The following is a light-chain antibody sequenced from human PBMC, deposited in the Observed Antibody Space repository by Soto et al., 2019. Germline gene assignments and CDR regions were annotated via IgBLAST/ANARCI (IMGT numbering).Light chain of an antibody. CDR1: QSISRY. J-gene: IGKJ4*01. CDR3: QQRSDWPLT. Sequence: EIVLTQSPATLSLSPGDRATLSCRASQSISRYLAWYQQKPGQAPRLLIYDASNRATGIPARFSGSGSETDFDLTISSLEPEDFAIYYCQQRSDWPLTFGGGTKVQIK. CDR2: DAS. V-gene: IGKV3-11*01.